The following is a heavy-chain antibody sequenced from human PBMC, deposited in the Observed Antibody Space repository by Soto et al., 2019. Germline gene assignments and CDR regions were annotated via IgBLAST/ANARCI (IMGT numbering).Heavy chain of an antibody. CDR3: ARDSSSWYGYYYFYYGMDV. V-gene: IGHV6-1*01. D-gene: IGHD6-13*01. CDR1: GDSVSSNSAA. CDR2: TYYRSKWYN. J-gene: IGHJ6*02. Sequence: PSQTLSLTCAISGDSVSSNSAAWNWIRQPPSRGLEWLGRTYYRSKWYNDYAVSVKSRITINPDTSKNQFSLQLDSVTPEDTAVYYCARDSSSWYGYYYFYYGMDVWGQGTTVTVSS.